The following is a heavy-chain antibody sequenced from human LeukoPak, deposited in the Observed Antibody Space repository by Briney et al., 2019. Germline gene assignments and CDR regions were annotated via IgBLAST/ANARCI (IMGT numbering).Heavy chain of an antibody. CDR2: ISGGGGST. D-gene: IGHD6-13*01. V-gene: IGHV3-23*01. CDR3: AKDGVYSSSWYDFDY. J-gene: IGHJ4*02. CDR1: GFTFSSYA. Sequence: GGSLRLSCAASGFTFSSYAMSWVRQAPGKGLEWVSAISGGGGSTYYADSVKGRFTISRDNSKNTLYLQMNSLRAEDTAVYYCAKDGVYSSSWYDFDYWGQGTLVTVSS.